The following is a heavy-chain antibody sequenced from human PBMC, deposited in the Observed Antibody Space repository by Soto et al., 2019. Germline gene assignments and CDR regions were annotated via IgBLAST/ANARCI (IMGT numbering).Heavy chain of an antibody. J-gene: IGHJ4*02. D-gene: IGHD6-19*01. CDR2: ISGSGTNI. Sequence: QVQLVESGGGSVKTRGSLRLSCAGSGFTFSDYYMSWVRQAPGKGLEWISYISGSGTNIYYADSVKGRFTISRDNAKNSVYLQMHSLRAEDTATYFCAKMLSTGWYDPVFHWGQGTLVSVSS. CDR1: GFTFSDYY. V-gene: IGHV3-11*01. CDR3: AKMLSTGWYDPVFH.